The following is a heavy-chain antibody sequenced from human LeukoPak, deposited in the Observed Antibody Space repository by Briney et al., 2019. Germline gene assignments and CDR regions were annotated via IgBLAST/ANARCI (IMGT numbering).Heavy chain of an antibody. J-gene: IGHJ4*02. V-gene: IGHV3-23*01. Sequence: GGSLRLSCAASGFTFSSYSMNWVRQAPGKGLECVSAISGSGGTTYYADSVKGRFTISRDNSKNTLYLEMNSLRAEDTAVYYCAKALYGGHDYWGQGTLVTVSS. CDR1: GFTFSSYS. CDR3: AKALYGGHDY. D-gene: IGHD4-23*01. CDR2: ISGSGGTT.